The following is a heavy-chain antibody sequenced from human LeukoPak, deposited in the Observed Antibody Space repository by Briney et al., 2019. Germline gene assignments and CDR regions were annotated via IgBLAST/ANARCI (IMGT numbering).Heavy chain of an antibody. CDR2: INSDGRST. J-gene: IGHJ6*02. Sequence: GGSLRLSCVASGFTFSSYWLHWVRQAPGKGLVWVSHINSDGRSTTYADSVKGRFTISRDNAKNSLYLQMNSLRAEDTAVYYCARGGGDYYDSSGYGYYYYGMDVWGQGTTVTVSS. CDR3: ARGGGDYYDSSGYGYYYYGMDV. V-gene: IGHV3-74*01. CDR1: GFTFSSYW. D-gene: IGHD3-22*01.